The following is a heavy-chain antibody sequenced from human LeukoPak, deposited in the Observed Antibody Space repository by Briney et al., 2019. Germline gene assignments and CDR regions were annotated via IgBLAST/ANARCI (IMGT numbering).Heavy chain of an antibody. CDR3: ARGVRKGWLQPYYFDY. V-gene: IGHV1-2*02. CDR2: INPNSGGT. Sequence: ASVKVSCKASGYTFTGYFIHWVRQAPGQGLEWMGWINPNSGGTNYAQKFLGRVTMTRDTSISTAYMELSRLTSDDTAVYYCARGVRKGWLQPYYFDYWGQGTLVTVSP. J-gene: IGHJ4*02. D-gene: IGHD5-24*01. CDR1: GYTFTGYF.